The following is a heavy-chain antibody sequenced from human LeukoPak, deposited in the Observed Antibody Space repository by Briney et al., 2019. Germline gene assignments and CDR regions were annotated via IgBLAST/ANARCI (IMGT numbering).Heavy chain of an antibody. CDR2: INHSGST. D-gene: IGHD3-10*01. V-gene: IGHV4-34*01. CDR1: GGSFSGYY. CDR3: AKASLSMVRGVISYFDY. J-gene: IGHJ4*02. Sequence: PSETLSLTCAVYGGSFSGYYWSWIRQPPGKGLEWIGEINHSGSTNYNPSIKSRVNITIAPSKNQFSLKLGSVTAADRAMYYCAKASLSMVRGVISYFDYWGQGTLVTVSS.